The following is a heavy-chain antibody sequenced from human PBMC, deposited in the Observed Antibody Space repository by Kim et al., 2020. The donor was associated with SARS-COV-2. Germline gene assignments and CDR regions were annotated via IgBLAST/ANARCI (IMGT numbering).Heavy chain of an antibody. D-gene: IGHD3-22*01. J-gene: IGHJ6*02. CDR2: INSDGSST. CDR3: ARVSSGYWYYYYGMDV. CDR1: GFTFSSYW. Sequence: GGSLRLSCAASGFTFSSYWMHWVRQAPGKGLVWVSRINSDGSSTSYAVSVKGRFTISRDNAKNTLYLQMNSLRAEDTAVYYCARVSSGYWYYYYGMDVWGQGTTVTVSS. V-gene: IGHV3-74*01.